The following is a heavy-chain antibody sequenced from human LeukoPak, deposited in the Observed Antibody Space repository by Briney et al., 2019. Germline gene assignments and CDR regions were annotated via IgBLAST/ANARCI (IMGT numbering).Heavy chain of an antibody. D-gene: IGHD3-3*01. CDR3: ARRRRFLEWPPGYYYYGMDV. CDR1: GGSISSYY. Sequence: PSETLSLTCTVSGGSISSYYWSWIRQPPGKGLEWIGYIYYSGSTNYNPSLKSRVTISVDTSKNQFSLKLSSVTAADTAAYYCARRRRFLEWPPGYYYYGMDVWGQGTTVTVSS. J-gene: IGHJ6*02. CDR2: IYYSGST. V-gene: IGHV4-59*08.